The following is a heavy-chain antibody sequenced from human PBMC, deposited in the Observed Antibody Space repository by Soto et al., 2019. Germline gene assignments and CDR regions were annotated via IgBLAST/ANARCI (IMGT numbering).Heavy chain of an antibody. CDR2: IYYSGST. Sequence: SETLSLTCTVSGGSISSSSYYWGWIRQPPGKGLEWIGSIYYSGSTYYNPSLKSRVTISVDTSKNQFSLKLSSVTVADTAVYYCARRGKDYYYGMDVWGQGTTVTVSS. CDR1: GGSISSSSYY. J-gene: IGHJ6*02. V-gene: IGHV4-39*01. D-gene: IGHD6-25*01. CDR3: ARRGKDYYYGMDV.